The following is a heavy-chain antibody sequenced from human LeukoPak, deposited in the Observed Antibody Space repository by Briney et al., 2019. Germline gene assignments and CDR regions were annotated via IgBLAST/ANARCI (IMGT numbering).Heavy chain of an antibody. J-gene: IGHJ4*02. V-gene: IGHV1-2*02. CDR2: INPNSGGT. CDR3: ARGYCDTNDCPPGAY. D-gene: IGHD3-9*01. CDR1: GYTFIDYY. Sequence: ASMKVSCKASGYTFIDYYIYCVRQAPGQGLEWMGWINPNSGGTSYAQKFQGRVTMTRDTSISTAYMELTRLTSDDTAVFSCARGYCDTNDCPPGAYWGQGALVAVSS.